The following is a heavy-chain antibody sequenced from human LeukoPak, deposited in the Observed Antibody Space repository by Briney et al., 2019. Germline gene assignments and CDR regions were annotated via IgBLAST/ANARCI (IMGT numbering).Heavy chain of an antibody. V-gene: IGHV1-24*01. Sequence: ASVKDSCKVSGYTLTELSMHWVRQAPGKGLEWMGGFDPEDGEKIYAQKFQGRVTMTEDTSAGTADMELRSLRSEDTAVYYCTTRPIRFGEVSVWGQGTLVTVSS. J-gene: IGHJ4*02. CDR2: FDPEDGEK. CDR1: GYTLTELS. CDR3: TTRPIRFGEVSV. D-gene: IGHD3-10*01.